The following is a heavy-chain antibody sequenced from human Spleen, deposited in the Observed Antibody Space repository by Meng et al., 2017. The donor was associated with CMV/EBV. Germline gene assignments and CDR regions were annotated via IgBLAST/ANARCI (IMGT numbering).Heavy chain of an antibody. Sequence: ASVKVSCKASGYTFTSYDINWVRQATGQGLEWMGWMNPNTGNTGSAQKFQGRVTMTRDTSISTVYVELSSLSSEDTAVYYCAREGRYSHGNDYYYGMDVWGQGTTVTVSS. J-gene: IGHJ6*02. D-gene: IGHD5-18*01. CDR1: GYTFTSYD. CDR3: AREGRYSHGNDYYYGMDV. V-gene: IGHV1-8*01. CDR2: MNPNTGNT.